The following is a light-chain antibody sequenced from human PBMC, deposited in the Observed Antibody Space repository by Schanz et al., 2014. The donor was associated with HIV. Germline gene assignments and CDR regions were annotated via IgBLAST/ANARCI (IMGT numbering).Light chain of an antibody. CDR2: GAS. V-gene: IGKV3-20*01. Sequence: EIVLTQSPGTLSLSPGERATLSCRASQSVSSSYLAWYQQKPGQAPRLLIYGASSRATGIPDRFSGSGSGTDFTLTISGLQSEDFAVYYCQQYNNWWTFGQGTKVEIK. CDR1: QSVSSSY. CDR3: QQYNNWWT. J-gene: IGKJ1*01.